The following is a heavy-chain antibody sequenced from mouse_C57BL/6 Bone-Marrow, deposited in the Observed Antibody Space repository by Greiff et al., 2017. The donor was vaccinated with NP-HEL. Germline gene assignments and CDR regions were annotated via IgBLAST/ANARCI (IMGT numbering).Heavy chain of an antibody. CDR1: GYAFSSSW. Sequence: VQLQQSGPALVKPGASVKISCKASGYAFSSSWMNWVKQRPGKGLEWIGRIYPGDGDTNYNGKFKGKATLTADKSSSTAYMQLSSLTSEDSAVYFCARDYIGVWYFDVWGTGTTVTVSS. CDR2: IYPGDGDT. D-gene: IGHD2-4*01. V-gene: IGHV1-82*01. J-gene: IGHJ1*03. CDR3: ARDYIGVWYFDV.